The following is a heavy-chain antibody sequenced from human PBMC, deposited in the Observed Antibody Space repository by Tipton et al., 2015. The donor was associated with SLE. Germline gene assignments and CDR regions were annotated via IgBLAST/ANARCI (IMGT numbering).Heavy chain of an antibody. CDR2: ISGSDSTM. D-gene: IGHD6-6*01. Sequence: SLRLSCAASGFTFNSYDMYWVRQAPGKGLEWLSYISGSDSTMFYADSVKGRFTISRDNASSSLYLQMNSLRAEDTAVYYCARDPIPARSYYFDYWGQGTLVTVSS. CDR1: GFTFNSYD. J-gene: IGHJ4*02. V-gene: IGHV3-48*03. CDR3: ARDPIPARSYYFDY.